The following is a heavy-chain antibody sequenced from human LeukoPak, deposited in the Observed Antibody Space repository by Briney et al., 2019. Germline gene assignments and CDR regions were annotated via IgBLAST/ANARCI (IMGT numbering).Heavy chain of an antibody. J-gene: IGHJ4*02. CDR2: ISSRSGTI. V-gene: IGHV3-48*01. Sequence: RYSMNGVGQARGGGREGGSYISSRSGTIYYADSVQRRFTISRDNAKNSLYLQMNSLRAEDTAVYYCARRIDTAMVIDYRGKGALVTVSS. CDR3: ARRIDTAMVIDY. D-gene: IGHD5-18*01. CDR1: RYS.